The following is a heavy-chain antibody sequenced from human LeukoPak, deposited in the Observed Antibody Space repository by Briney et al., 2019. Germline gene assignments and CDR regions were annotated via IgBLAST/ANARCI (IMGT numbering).Heavy chain of an antibody. J-gene: IGHJ6*03. CDR3: ARTWSGYYYSYYYYYMDV. CDR2: IYYSGST. D-gene: IGHD3-3*01. Sequence: SETLSLTCTVSGGSISSHNWSWIRQPPGKGLEWIGSIYYSGSTYYNPSLKSRVTISVDTSKNQFSLKLSSVTAADTAVYYCARTWSGYYYSYYYYYMDVWGKGTTVTVSS. CDR1: GGSISSHN. V-gene: IGHV4-59*11.